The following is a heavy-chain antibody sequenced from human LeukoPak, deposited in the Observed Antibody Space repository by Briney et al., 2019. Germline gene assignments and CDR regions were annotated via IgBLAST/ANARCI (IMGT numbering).Heavy chain of an antibody. CDR1: GFTFSTYW. Sequence: GGSLRLSCAASGFTFSTYWMHWVRHAPGKGLVWVSRINGDGSSTNYADSVKGRFTISRDNAKNTLYLQINSLRAEDTAVYYCARDREYSSEYWGQGTLVTVSS. D-gene: IGHD6-13*01. J-gene: IGHJ4*02. V-gene: IGHV3-74*01. CDR2: INGDGSST. CDR3: ARDREYSSEY.